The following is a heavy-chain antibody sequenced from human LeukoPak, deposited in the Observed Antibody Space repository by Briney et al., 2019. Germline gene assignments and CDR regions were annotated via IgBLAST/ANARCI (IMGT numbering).Heavy chain of an antibody. V-gene: IGHV3-23*01. Sequence: GGSLRLSCAASGFSFSSYAMNWVRQAPGKGLEWVSGISGSGGETYYGDSVKGRFTISRGNSKNTLYVQLKSLRAEDTAVYYCAKRVRDGYNSPIDYWGQGTLVTVSS. CDR2: ISGSGGET. CDR3: AKRVRDGYNSPIDY. D-gene: IGHD5-24*01. J-gene: IGHJ4*02. CDR1: GFSFSSYA.